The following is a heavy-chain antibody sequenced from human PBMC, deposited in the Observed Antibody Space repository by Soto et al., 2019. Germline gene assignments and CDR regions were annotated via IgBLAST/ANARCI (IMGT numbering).Heavy chain of an antibody. Sequence: QLQLQESGPGLVEPSETLSLSCTVSGGSITSSFYWGWIRQPPGKGLEWIGSIYGTGNTYYNPSLKGRVTISADTSKNQFSLNLISVTAADTAVYYCRRSSRYSTDVWGQGATDTVSS. CDR2: IYGTGNT. CDR3: RRSSRYSTDV. D-gene: IGHD6-13*01. V-gene: IGHV4-39*01. J-gene: IGHJ6*02. CDR1: GGSITSSFY.